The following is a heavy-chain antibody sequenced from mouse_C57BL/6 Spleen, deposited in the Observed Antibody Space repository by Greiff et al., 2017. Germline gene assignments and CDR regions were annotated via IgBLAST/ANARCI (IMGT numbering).Heavy chain of an antibody. CDR1: GYTFTSYW. V-gene: IGHV1-64*01. D-gene: IGHD1-1*01. Sequence: QVQLQQPGAELVKPGASVKLSCKASGYTFTSYWMHWVKQRPGQGLEWIGMIHPNSGSTNYNEKFKSKATLTVDKSSSTAYMQLSSLTSEDSAVYYCALITTVVALDYWGQGTTLTVSS. J-gene: IGHJ2*01. CDR2: IHPNSGST. CDR3: ALITTVVALDY.